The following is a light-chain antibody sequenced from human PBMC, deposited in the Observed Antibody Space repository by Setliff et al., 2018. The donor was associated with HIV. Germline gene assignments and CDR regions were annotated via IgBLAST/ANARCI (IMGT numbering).Light chain of an antibody. J-gene: IGLJ2*01. CDR3: CSYAGSSTPVI. CDR1: SSNVGTYNL. V-gene: IGLV2-23*02. CDR2: EVS. Sequence: LTQPASVSGSPGQSITISCTGSSSNVGTYNLVSWYQHHPVKAPKLVIYEVSKGPSGVSDRFSGSKSGNTASLTISGLQAEDEAYYYCCSYAGSSTPVIFGGGTQLTVL.